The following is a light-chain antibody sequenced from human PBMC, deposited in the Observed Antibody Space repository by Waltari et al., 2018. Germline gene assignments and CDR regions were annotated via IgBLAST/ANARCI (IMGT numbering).Light chain of an antibody. Sequence: QPMLTQPPSLSGAPRQGVLISCSGSNSNIGTHAVSWYQHLPGQAPKLLIYYNNLVASGVSDRFSGSNSGTSASLAISRLQSDDEAHYYCATWDDSLRGPVFGGGTKLTVL. CDR1: NSNIGTHA. V-gene: IGLV1-36*01. J-gene: IGLJ3*02. CDR2: YNN. CDR3: ATWDDSLRGPV.